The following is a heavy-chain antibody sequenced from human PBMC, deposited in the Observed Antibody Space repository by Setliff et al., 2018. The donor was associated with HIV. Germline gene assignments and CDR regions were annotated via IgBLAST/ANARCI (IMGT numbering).Heavy chain of an antibody. CDR1: GGSISGYY. CDR3: ARAAAAGRPYYYYFGLDV. CDR2: IYSSGST. D-gene: IGHD6-13*01. V-gene: IGHV4-4*09. Sequence: SETLSLTCTVSGGSISGYYWSWIRQSPGKGLEWIGYIYSSGSTNFNPSLKSRVTLSIDTSKNQFSLNLTSMTAADTAVYFCARAAAAGRPYYYYFGLDVWGQGTTVTVSS. J-gene: IGHJ6*02.